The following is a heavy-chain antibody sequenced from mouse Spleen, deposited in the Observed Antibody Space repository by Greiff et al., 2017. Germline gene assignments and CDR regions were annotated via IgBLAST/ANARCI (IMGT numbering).Heavy chain of an antibody. Sequence: VKLVESGPELVKPGASVKLSCKASGYTFTSYDINWVKQRPGQGLEWIGWIYPRDGSTKYNEKFKGKATLTVDTSSSTAYMELHSLTSEDSAVYFCARGVIYYDYDGGFAYWGQGTLVTVSA. D-gene: IGHD2-4*01. V-gene: IGHV1-85*01. CDR2: IYPRDGST. J-gene: IGHJ3*01. CDR3: ARGVIYYDYDGGFAY. CDR1: GYTFTSYD.